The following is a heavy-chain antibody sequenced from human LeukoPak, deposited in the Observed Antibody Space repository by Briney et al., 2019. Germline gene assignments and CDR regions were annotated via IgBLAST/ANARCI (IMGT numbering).Heavy chain of an antibody. V-gene: IGHV3-21*01. CDR2: ISSSSSYI. J-gene: IGHJ4*02. D-gene: IGHD3-3*01. Sequence: GGSLRLSCAASGSTFSSYSMNWVRQAPGKGLEWVSSISSSSSYIYYADSVKGRFTISRDNAKNSLYLQMNSLRAEDTAVYYCARELFWVDDYWGQGTLVTVSS. CDR3: ARELFWVDDY. CDR1: GSTFSSYS.